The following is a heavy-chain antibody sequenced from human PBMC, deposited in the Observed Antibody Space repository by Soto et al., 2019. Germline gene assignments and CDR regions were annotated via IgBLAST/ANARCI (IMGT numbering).Heavy chain of an antibody. V-gene: IGHV1-18*01. CDR2: ISAYNGNT. D-gene: IGHD3-9*01. CDR1: GYTFTSYG. CDR3: ARDLLPLRYFDWLSAHYYYGMDV. Sequence: ASVKVSCKASGYTFTSYGISWVRQAPGQGLEWMGWISAYNGNTNYAQKLQGRVTMTTDTSTSTAYMELRSLRSDDTAVYYCARDLLPLRYFDWLSAHYYYGMDVWGQGTTVTVSS. J-gene: IGHJ6*02.